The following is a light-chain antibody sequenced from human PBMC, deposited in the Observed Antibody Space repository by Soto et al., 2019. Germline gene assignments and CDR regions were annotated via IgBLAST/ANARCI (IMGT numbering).Light chain of an antibody. V-gene: IGKV3-11*01. CDR2: DAS. Sequence: EIVLTQSPATLSLSPGERATLSCRASQSVSSYLAWYQQKPGQAPRLLIYDASNRATGIPVRFSGSGSGTDFTLTISSLEPEDFAVYYCQQRSNWRYTFGQGTKVEIK. CDR1: QSVSSY. CDR3: QQRSNWRYT. J-gene: IGKJ2*01.